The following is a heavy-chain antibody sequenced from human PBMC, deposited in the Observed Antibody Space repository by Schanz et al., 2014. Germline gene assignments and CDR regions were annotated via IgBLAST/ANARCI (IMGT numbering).Heavy chain of an antibody. D-gene: IGHD3-10*01. Sequence: VQLVESGGGVVQPGGSLRLSCAASGFTFSSHWMHWVRQAPGKGLVWVSRIKSDGSSTSYADSVKGRFTISRDNAKNTLYLQMNSLRAEDTAVYYCATNMVQGTISDAFDIWGQGTMVTVSS. J-gene: IGHJ3*02. V-gene: IGHV3-74*02. CDR1: GFTFSSHW. CDR3: ATNMVQGTISDAFDI. CDR2: IKSDGSST.